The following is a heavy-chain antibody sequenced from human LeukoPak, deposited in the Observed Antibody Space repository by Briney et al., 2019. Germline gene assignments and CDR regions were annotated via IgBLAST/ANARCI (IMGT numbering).Heavy chain of an antibody. D-gene: IGHD2-2*01. CDR3: ARTSETPCSSTSCAARYGMDV. CDR2: ISSSSSTI. V-gene: IGHV3-48*01. Sequence: GGSLRLSCAASGFTFSSYSMNWVRQAPGKGLEWVSYISSSSSTIYYADSVKGRFTISRDNAKNSLYLQMNSLRVEDTAVYYCARTSETPCSSTSCAARYGMDVWGQGATVTVSS. CDR1: GFTFSSYS. J-gene: IGHJ6*02.